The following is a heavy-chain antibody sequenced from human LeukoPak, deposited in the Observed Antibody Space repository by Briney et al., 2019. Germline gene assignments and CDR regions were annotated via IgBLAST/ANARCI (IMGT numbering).Heavy chain of an antibody. D-gene: IGHD3-9*01. J-gene: IGHJ4*02. Sequence: GGSLRLSCAASGFTFSSYAMSWVRQAPGEGLEWVSAISGSGGSTYYADSVKGRFTISRDNSKNTLYLQMNSLRAEDTAVYYCAKGNYDILTGYYDYWGQGTLVTVSS. V-gene: IGHV3-23*01. CDR2: ISGSGGST. CDR1: GFTFSSYA. CDR3: AKGNYDILTGYYDY.